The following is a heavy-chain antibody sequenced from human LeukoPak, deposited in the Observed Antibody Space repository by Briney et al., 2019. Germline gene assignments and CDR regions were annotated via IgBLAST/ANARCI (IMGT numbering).Heavy chain of an antibody. Sequence: PSETLSLTCTVSGGSISSYYWSWIRQPPGKGLEWIGYIYTSGSTNYNPSLKSRVTISVDTSKNQFPLKLSSVTAADTAVYYCARRVGGGWSNWFDPWGQGTLVTVSS. CDR2: IYTSGST. CDR1: GGSISSYY. J-gene: IGHJ5*02. CDR3: ARRVGGGWSNWFDP. D-gene: IGHD2-15*01. V-gene: IGHV4-4*09.